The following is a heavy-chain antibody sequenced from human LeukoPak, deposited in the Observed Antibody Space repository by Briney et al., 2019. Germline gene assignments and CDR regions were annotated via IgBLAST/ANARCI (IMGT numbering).Heavy chain of an antibody. CDR2: ISGSGGSK. J-gene: IGHJ4*02. CDR3: AKDAILSLKWED. D-gene: IGHD1-26*01. V-gene: IGHV3-23*01. CDR1: GFTFSSYA. Sequence: GGSLRLSCAASGFTFSSYAMSWVPQAPGKGLKWFSAISGSGGSKYYAESVKGGFTISRDNSKNKLYLQMNSLRAEDRAVYYCAKDAILSLKWEDWGQGTRVTVFS.